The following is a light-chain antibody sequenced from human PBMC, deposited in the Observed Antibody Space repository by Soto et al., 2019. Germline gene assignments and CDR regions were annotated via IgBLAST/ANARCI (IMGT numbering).Light chain of an antibody. V-gene: IGKV3D-15*01. CDR1: QSVSSQ. J-gene: IGKJ4*01. CDR3: QQYHTWPVT. CDR2: DAA. Sequence: EIAFSKSPATLSLSPGARATFPCRASQSVSSQLAGYQQKPGQAPRLLIYDAANRATGIPARFSGSGSGTEFTLTINSLQSEDCATYYCQQYHTWPVTFGGGTKVDIK.